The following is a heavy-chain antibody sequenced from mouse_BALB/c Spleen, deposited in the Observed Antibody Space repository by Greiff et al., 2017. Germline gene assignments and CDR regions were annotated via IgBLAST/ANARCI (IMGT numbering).Heavy chain of an antibody. J-gene: IGHJ3*01. CDR3: ASWGNSRFAY. Sequence: EVKVEESGGGLVQPGGSRKLSCAASGFTFSSFGMHWVRQAPEKGLEWVAYISSGSSTIYYADTVKGRFTISRDNPKNTLFLQMTSLRSEDTAMYYCASWGNSRFAYWGQGTLVTVSA. D-gene: IGHD2-1*01. V-gene: IGHV5-17*02. CDR1: GFTFSSFG. CDR2: ISSGSSTI.